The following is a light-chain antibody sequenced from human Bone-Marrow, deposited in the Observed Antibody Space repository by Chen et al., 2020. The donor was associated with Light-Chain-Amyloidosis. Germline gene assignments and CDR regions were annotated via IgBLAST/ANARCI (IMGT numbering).Light chain of an antibody. CDR1: NSNIGADYD. CDR2: GNN. Sequence: QAVLTQPPAAAGAPEQRVTISCTGSNSNIGADYDVHWYQQLPGTAPKLLMYGNNKRRSGVPDRFSGSKSGTTASLSITGLQAEDEADYYCQAYAISLSGPLFGGGTKLTVL. J-gene: IGLJ3*02. V-gene: IGLV1-40*01. CDR3: QAYAISLSGPL.